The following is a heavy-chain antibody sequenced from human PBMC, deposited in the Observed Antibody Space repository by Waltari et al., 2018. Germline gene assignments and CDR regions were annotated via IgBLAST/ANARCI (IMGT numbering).Heavy chain of an antibody. Sequence: QVQLQQWGAGLLKPSATLSLTCAVYGGSFSGYYWSWIRQPPGKGLEWIGELNHSASTNSNPYLKSQVTISVDTPKNQCSLTLSSVTAADTAVYYCARGQSVAFDYWGQGTLVTVSS. D-gene: IGHD2-15*01. CDR2: LNHSAST. CDR1: GGSFSGYY. V-gene: IGHV4-34*01. CDR3: ARGQSVAFDY. J-gene: IGHJ4*02.